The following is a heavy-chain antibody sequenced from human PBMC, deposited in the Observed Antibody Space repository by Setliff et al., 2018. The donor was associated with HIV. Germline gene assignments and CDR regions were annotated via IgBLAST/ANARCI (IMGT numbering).Heavy chain of an antibody. CDR3: ARLYAPGIVGATNYFDY. D-gene: IGHD1-26*01. V-gene: IGHV4-39*01. J-gene: IGHJ4*02. Sequence: PSETLSLTCTVSGGSISSSSYYWGWIRQPPGKGLEWIGSIYYSGSTYYNPSLKSRVTISVDTSKNQFSLKLSSVTAADTAVYYCARLYAPGIVGATNYFDYWGQGTLVTVS. CDR1: GGSISSSSYY. CDR2: IYYSGST.